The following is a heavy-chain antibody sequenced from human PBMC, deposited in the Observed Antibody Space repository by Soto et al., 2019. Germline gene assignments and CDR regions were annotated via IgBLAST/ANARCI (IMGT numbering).Heavy chain of an antibody. Sequence: PGGSLRLSCAASGFTVSSNYMSWVRQAPGKGLEWVSAISGSGGSTYYADSVKGRFTISRDNSKNTLYLQMNSLRAEDTAVYYCAKPLPYYDFWSGYYTVNYYYGMDVWGQGTTVTV. V-gene: IGHV3-23*01. CDR1: GFTVSSNY. J-gene: IGHJ6*02. D-gene: IGHD3-3*01. CDR3: AKPLPYYDFWSGYYTVNYYYGMDV. CDR2: ISGSGGST.